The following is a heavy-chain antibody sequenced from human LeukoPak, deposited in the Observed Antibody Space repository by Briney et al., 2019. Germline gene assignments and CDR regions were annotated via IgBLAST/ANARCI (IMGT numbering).Heavy chain of an antibody. Sequence: GGSLRLSCAASGFTFSSYAMSWVRQAPGKGLEWVSSISGSGGSTYYADSVKGRFTISRDNSKNTLYLQMNSLRAEDTAVYYCAKEGGGSYYVTWFDPWGQGTLVTVSS. CDR1: GFTFSSYA. V-gene: IGHV3-23*01. J-gene: IGHJ5*02. CDR3: AKEGGGSYYVTWFDP. CDR2: ISGSGGST. D-gene: IGHD1-26*01.